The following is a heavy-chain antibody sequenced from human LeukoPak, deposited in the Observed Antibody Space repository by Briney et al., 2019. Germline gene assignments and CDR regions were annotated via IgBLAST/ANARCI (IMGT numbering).Heavy chain of an antibody. CDR1: GVTVNSNY. Sequence: GSLRLFCAASGVTVNSNYMSWVPQASGKGLEWGFVIYSGGGTSYADSVKGRFTISRDNSKNTLYLQMNSLRAEDTAVYYCARSHIVVAENHGMDVWGQGTTVTVSS. J-gene: IGHJ6*02. D-gene: IGHD2-21*01. V-gene: IGHV3-53*01. CDR2: IYSGGGT. CDR3: ARSHIVVAENHGMDV.